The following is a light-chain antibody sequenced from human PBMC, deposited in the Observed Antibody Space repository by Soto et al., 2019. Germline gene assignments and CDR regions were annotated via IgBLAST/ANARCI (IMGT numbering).Light chain of an antibody. CDR1: LTIGDS. Sequence: DIRITQSPSSLSSSVLERVTITCRASLTIGDSLSWFQQKVGKPPTLLIYGASALQSGVPARFSGSGSGTDFTLTINNMQREDFATYYCQQTYNLPRTFGQGTKVDIK. V-gene: IGKV1-39*01. CDR3: QQTYNLPRT. J-gene: IGKJ1*01. CDR2: GAS.